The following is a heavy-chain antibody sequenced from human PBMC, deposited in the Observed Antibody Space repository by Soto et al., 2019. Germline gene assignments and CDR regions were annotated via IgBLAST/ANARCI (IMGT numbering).Heavy chain of an antibody. V-gene: IGHV4-30-2*01. Sequence: QLQLQESGSGLVKPSQTLSLTCAVSGGSISSGGYSWSWIRQPPGKGLEWIGYIYHSGSTYYNPSLKSRVTISVVRSKNQCTRKRSSVTAADTAVYYCARAGGLGAVAVDYWGQGTLVTVSS. D-gene: IGHD6-19*01. J-gene: IGHJ4*02. CDR3: ARAGGLGAVAVDY. CDR2: IYHSGST. CDR1: GGSISSGGYS.